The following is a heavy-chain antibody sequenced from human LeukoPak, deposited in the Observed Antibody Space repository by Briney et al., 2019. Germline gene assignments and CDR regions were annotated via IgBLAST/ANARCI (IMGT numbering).Heavy chain of an antibody. Sequence: GGSLRLSCAASGFTFSNYAMSWVRQAPGKGLEGVSAISGSGDYTYYADSAKGRFTISRDNSKNTLYLQMNSLRAEDTAVYYCAKDVKYYYDSSGWFDYWGQGTLVTVSS. CDR1: GFTFSNYA. CDR2: ISGSGDYT. CDR3: AKDVKYYYDSSGWFDY. V-gene: IGHV3-23*01. D-gene: IGHD3-22*01. J-gene: IGHJ4*02.